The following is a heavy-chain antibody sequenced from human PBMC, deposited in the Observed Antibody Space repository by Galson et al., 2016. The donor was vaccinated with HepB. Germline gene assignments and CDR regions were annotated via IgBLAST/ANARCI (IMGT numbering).Heavy chain of an antibody. Sequence: SLRLSCAASGFTFSSHWMSWVRQAPGKGLEWAANIKESGSERDYVDSVKGRFTISRDNARNSLFLQMDSLRVEDTAVYYCADPPSGLWGQGTLVTVSS. J-gene: IGHJ4*02. CDR1: GFTFSSHW. D-gene: IGHD3-10*01. V-gene: IGHV3-7*01. CDR3: ADPPSGL. CDR2: IKESGSER.